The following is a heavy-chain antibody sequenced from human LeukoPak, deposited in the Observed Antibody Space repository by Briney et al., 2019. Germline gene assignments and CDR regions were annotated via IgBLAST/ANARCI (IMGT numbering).Heavy chain of an antibody. CDR2: IYYSGSI. CDR1: GYSISSSNW. V-gene: IGHV4-28*05. CDR3: ARALGEFPSIKFDP. Sequence: SETLSLTCAVSGYSISSSNWWGWIRQPPGKGLEWIGYIYYSGSIYYNPSLKSRVTMSVDTSKNQFSLKLSSVTAVDTAVYYCARALGEFPSIKFDPWGQGTLVTISS. D-gene: IGHD3-10*01. J-gene: IGHJ5*02.